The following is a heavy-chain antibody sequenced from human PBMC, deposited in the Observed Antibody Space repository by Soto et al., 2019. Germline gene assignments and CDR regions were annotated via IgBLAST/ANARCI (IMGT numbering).Heavy chain of an antibody. Sequence: PSETLSLTCAVYGGSFSGYYWSWIRQPPGKGLEWIGEINHSGSTNYNPSLKRRVTISVDTSKNQFSLKLSSVTAADTAVYYCAIYYDSSGYYFDYWGQGTLVTVSS. CDR2: INHSGST. D-gene: IGHD3-22*01. V-gene: IGHV4-34*01. CDR3: AIYYDSSGYYFDY. CDR1: GGSFSGYY. J-gene: IGHJ4*02.